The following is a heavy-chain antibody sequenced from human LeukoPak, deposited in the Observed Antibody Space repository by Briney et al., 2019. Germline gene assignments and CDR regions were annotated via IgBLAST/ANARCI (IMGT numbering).Heavy chain of an antibody. Sequence: PGGTLRLSCAASGFTFTSYGMSWVRQAPGKGLEWVTSIRGGGGSTYYADAVKGRFTISRDNAKNSLYLQMNSLRGEDMALYYCAKGLVGSSIADFFDYWGQGILVTVSS. CDR1: GFTFTSYG. CDR2: IRGGGGST. V-gene: IGHV3-23*01. D-gene: IGHD6-6*01. J-gene: IGHJ4*02. CDR3: AKGLVGSSIADFFDY.